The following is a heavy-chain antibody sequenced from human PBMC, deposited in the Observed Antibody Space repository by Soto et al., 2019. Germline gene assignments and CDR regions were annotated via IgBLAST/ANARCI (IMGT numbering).Heavy chain of an antibody. CDR3: VRARRSQYYYYGMDV. V-gene: IGHV4-59*01. Sequence: WTWIRQPPGRGPEWIGYIYHSGSTNYNPSLKSRVTISVDTSINQFSLKLNSVTAADTAVYYCVRARRSQYYYYGMDVWGPWTTVTVSS. J-gene: IGHJ6*02. CDR2: IYHSGST.